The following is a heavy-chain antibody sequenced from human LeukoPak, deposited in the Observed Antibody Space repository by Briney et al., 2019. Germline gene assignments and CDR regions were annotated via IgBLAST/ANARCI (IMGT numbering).Heavy chain of an antibody. CDR1: GGSISNSSYY. J-gene: IGHJ4*02. CDR2: IYYSGST. CDR3: ARTLHPPNLNWYFDY. D-gene: IGHD1-1*01. V-gene: IGHV4-39*07. Sequence: SETLSLTCTVSGGSISNSSYYWGWIRQAPGMGLEWIGSIYYSGSTYYSPSLKSRVTISVDTSNNQFSLKLSSVTAADTAIYYCARTLHPPNLNWYFDYWGQGILVTVSS.